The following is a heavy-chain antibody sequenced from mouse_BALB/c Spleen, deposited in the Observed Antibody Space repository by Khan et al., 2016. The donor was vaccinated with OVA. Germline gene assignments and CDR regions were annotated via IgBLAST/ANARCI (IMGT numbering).Heavy chain of an antibody. CDR1: GISLNGYG. Sequence: QVQLKESGPGLVAPSQSLSITCTVSGISLNGYGVNWVRQPPGKGLEWLGMIWGDGSTDYNSTLKSRLSISKDNSKSQVFLKMNSLQSDDTARYXCASTHCYFGSYYMDYWGQGTTLTVSS. CDR2: IWGDGST. CDR3: ASTHCYFGSYYMDY. J-gene: IGHJ2*01. V-gene: IGHV2-6-7*01. D-gene: IGHD1-1*01.